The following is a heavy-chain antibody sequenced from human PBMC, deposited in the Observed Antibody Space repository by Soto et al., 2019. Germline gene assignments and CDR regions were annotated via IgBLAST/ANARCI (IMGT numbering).Heavy chain of an antibody. D-gene: IGHD4-17*01. Sequence: GGSLRLSCAASGFTFSSYGMHWVRQAPGKGLEWVAVISYDGSNKYYADSVKGRFTISRDNSKNTLYLQMNSLRAEDTAVYYCAKDRAEDYGDSDAFDIWGQGTMVTVSS. CDR2: ISYDGSNK. J-gene: IGHJ3*02. CDR1: GFTFSSYG. CDR3: AKDRAEDYGDSDAFDI. V-gene: IGHV3-30*18.